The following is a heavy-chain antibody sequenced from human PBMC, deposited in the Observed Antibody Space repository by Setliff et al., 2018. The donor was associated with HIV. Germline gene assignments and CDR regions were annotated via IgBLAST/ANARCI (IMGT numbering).Heavy chain of an antibody. CDR1: GDSINTPHC. V-gene: IGHV4-4*02. CDR2: VCQRGGI. J-gene: IGHJ5*02. Sequence: KPSETLSLTCAVSGDSINTPHCRSWVRQSLGKGLEWIGEVCQRGGINYNPFLWSRASISMDKPRNYFSLEMASMTAADTAVYFCVRNYEWALGTWGQGLLVTVSS. D-gene: IGHD3-3*01. CDR3: VRNYEWALGT.